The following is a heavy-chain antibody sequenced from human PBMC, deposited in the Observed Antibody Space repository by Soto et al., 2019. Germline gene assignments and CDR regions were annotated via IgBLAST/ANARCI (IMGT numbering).Heavy chain of an antibody. CDR2: ISDTGSG. D-gene: IGHD5-12*01. J-gene: IGHJ6*02. CDR1: GGSVSSGSYS. CDR3: PRPHSGYAPLGIDV. V-gene: IGHV4-61*01. Sequence: QVQLQESGPGLVKPSETLAVTCTVSGGSVSSGSYSWSWIRQPPGKGLEWVGCISDTGSGDYNPSLKSRVTISVHTSKTQFYLRLNSVTAAETALYYCPRPHSGYAPLGIDVWGQATTVTVS.